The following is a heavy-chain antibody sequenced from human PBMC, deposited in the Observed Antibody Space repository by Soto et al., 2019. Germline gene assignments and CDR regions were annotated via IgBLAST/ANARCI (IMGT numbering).Heavy chain of an antibody. CDR3: ARDDVVGATDSPGDHPSYWYFDL. D-gene: IGHD1-26*01. V-gene: IGHV3-48*03. J-gene: IGHJ2*01. CDR2: ISSSGSTI. Sequence: QAGGSLRLSCAASGFTFSSYEMNWVRQAPGKGLEWVSYISSSGSTIYYADSVKGRFTISRDNAKNSLYLQMNSLRAEDTAVYYCARDDVVGATDSPGDHPSYWYFDLWGRGTLVTVSS. CDR1: GFTFSSYE.